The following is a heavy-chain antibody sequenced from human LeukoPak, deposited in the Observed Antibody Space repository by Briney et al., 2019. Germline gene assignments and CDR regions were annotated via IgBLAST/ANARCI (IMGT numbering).Heavy chain of an antibody. Sequence: PGGSLRLSCAASGLTFSSYSMNWVRQAPGKGLEWVSSISRSSSYIYYADSVKGRFTISRDNAKNSLYLQMNSLRAEDTAVYYCAREVVGASSGDYWGQGTLVTVSS. D-gene: IGHD1-26*01. V-gene: IGHV3-21*01. CDR1: GLTFSSYS. CDR3: AREVVGASSGDY. J-gene: IGHJ4*02. CDR2: ISRSSSYI.